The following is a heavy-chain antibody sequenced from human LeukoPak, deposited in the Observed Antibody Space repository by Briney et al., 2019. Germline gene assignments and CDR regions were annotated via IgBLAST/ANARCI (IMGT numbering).Heavy chain of an antibody. D-gene: IGHD3-9*01. J-gene: IGHJ4*02. CDR3: ARDDPILTALSSFDS. Sequence: ASVKVSCKASGYTFTGYYMHGVRQAPGQGLEGMGWINPNSGGTNYAQKFQGRGTMTRDTSISTAYMELRRLRSADTAVYYCARDDPILTALSSFDSWGQGTLVTVSS. CDR1: GYTFTGYY. CDR2: INPNSGGT. V-gene: IGHV1-2*02.